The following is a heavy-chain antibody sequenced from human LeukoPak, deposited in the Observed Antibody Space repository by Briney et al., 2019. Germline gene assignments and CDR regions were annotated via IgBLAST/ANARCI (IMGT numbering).Heavy chain of an antibody. CDR1: GGTFSSYA. CDR3: ARWVYGSSSHAFDI. Sequence: SVKVSCKASGGTFSSYAISWVRQAPGQGPEWMGGIIPIFGTANYAQKFLGRVTITADESTSTAYMELSSLRSEDTAVYYCARWVYGSSSHAFDIWGQGTMVTVSS. D-gene: IGHD6-13*01. V-gene: IGHV1-69*01. J-gene: IGHJ3*02. CDR2: IIPIFGTA.